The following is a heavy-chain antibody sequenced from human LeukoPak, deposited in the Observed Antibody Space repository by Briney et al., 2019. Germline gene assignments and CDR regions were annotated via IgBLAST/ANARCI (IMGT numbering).Heavy chain of an antibody. CDR2: ISRSGDIT. CDR1: GAAFSKYG. V-gene: IGHV3-23*01. CDR3: ATEGFYF. Sequence: ESLRPSCAASGAAFSKYGMKWVRQVAGAGLEFISGISRSGDITHYADSVKGRFAISRDNVKNTLYLQMNSLRAEDTALYYCATEGFYFWGPGTQVTVSS. J-gene: IGHJ4*02.